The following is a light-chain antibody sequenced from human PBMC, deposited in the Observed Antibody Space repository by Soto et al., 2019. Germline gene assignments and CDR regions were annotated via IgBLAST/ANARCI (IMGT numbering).Light chain of an antibody. Sequence: DIQMTQSPSSLSASVGDRVTITCQASHDISNCLNWYQQKPGRAPKLLIYDASNLETGVPSRFSGSGSGTDFTFTISSLQPEDIATYYCQHYYSLPFTFGPGTKVDLK. CDR1: HDISNC. J-gene: IGKJ3*01. CDR2: DAS. CDR3: QHYYSLPFT. V-gene: IGKV1-33*01.